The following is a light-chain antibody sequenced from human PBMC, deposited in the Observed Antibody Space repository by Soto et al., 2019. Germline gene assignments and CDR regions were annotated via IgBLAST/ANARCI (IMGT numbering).Light chain of an antibody. CDR1: NSNIGTNT. Sequence: QSVLTQPPSASGTPGQRVTISCSGRNSNIGTNTVAWYQQFPGTAPKLLIYNNSQRPSGVPDRFSGSKSGTSASLAISGLQSEDEAEYYCAAWDDSLNGVLIGGGTKVTVL. CDR2: NNS. V-gene: IGLV1-44*01. CDR3: AAWDDSLNGVL. J-gene: IGLJ2*01.